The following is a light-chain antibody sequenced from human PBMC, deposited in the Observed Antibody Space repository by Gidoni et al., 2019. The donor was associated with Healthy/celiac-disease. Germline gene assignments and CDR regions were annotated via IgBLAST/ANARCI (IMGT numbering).Light chain of an antibody. CDR1: SSNIGAGYD. CDR3: QSYDSSLSVNWV. V-gene: IGLV1-40*01. CDR2: GNS. J-gene: IGLJ3*02. Sequence: QSVLTQPPSVSGAPGQRVTISCTGSSSNIGAGYDVHWYQQLPGTAPKLLIYGNSNRPSGVPDRFSGSKSGTSASLAITGLQAEDEADYYCQSYDSSLSVNWVFGGGTKLTGL.